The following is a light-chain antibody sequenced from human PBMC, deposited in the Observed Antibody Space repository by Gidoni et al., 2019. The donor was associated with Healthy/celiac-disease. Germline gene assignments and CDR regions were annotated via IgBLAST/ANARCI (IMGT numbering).Light chain of an antibody. J-gene: IGKJ2*01. V-gene: IGKV1-13*02. CDR3: LQVNSYPRP. CDR1: PGISSA. Sequence: AIQLTQAPSSLSASVGDRVTSTCRAGPGISSASAWDQQKPGQAPKFLVYDASSLDTGVPSTFSVTAAGTDFTLIISSVQPDDFATYYCLQVNSYPRPFGQGINLAIK. CDR2: DAS.